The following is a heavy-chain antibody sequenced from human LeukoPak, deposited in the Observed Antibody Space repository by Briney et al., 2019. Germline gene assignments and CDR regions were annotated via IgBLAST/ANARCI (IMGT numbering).Heavy chain of an antibody. J-gene: IGHJ5*02. CDR2: IYISGST. CDR1: GGSISSGSYY. Sequence: PSETLSLTCTVSGGSISSGSYYWSWIRQPAGKGLEWIGRIYISGSTNYNPSLKSRVTMSVDTSKNQFSLKLSSVTAADTAVYYCAGDIVVVRGANWFDPWGQGTLVTVSS. D-gene: IGHD2-2*01. V-gene: IGHV4-61*02. CDR3: AGDIVVVRGANWFDP.